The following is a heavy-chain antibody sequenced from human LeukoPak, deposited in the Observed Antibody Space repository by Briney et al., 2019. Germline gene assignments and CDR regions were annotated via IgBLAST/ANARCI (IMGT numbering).Heavy chain of an antibody. D-gene: IGHD1-26*01. CDR3: ARDLLGNSGSYLRHPNGPPFDY. V-gene: IGHV3-74*01. Sequence: GGSLRLSCAASGFTFSSYWMHWVRQAPGKGLVWFSRINSDGSSTSYADSVKGRFTISRDNAENTLYLQMNSLRAEDTAVYYCARDLLGNSGSYLRHPNGPPFDYWGPGTLVTVSS. CDR1: GFTFSSYW. CDR2: INSDGSST. J-gene: IGHJ4*02.